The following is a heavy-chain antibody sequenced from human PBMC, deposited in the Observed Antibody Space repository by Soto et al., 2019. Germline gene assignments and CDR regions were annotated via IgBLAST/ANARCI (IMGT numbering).Heavy chain of an antibody. CDR3: ARNGTYSSSLSQYSGMDV. CDR2: IVPILDTP. J-gene: IGHJ6*02. D-gene: IGHD6-13*01. V-gene: IGHV1-69*01. CDR1: GGTFDNFI. Sequence: QVQLVQSGAEVKEPGSSVRVSCKASGGTFDNFIMNWVRLTPGQGLEWMGGIVPILDTPTYAERFKGRVTISATGSTSTTYMDLTCLRSEDTAVYYCARNGTYSSSLSQYSGMDVWGQGTTVTVS.